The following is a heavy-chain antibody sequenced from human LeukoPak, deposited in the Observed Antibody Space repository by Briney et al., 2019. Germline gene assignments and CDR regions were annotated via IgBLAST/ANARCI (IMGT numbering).Heavy chain of an antibody. CDR3: GRDSTTLIVVVITGAFDI. V-gene: IGHV4-39*07. CDR2: IYYSGSI. D-gene: IGHD3-22*01. J-gene: IGHJ3*02. CDR1: GGSISSSSYY. Sequence: SETLSLTCTVSGGSISSSSYYWGWLRQPPGKGLEWIGSIYYSGSIYSHSTLKSRVTISVDTSKNQFSLKLSSVTAADTAVYYCGRDSTTLIVVVITGAFDIWGQGTMVTVSS.